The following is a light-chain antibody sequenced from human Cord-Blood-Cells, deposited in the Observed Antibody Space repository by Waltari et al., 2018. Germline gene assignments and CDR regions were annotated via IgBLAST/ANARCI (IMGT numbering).Light chain of an antibody. CDR2: SNK. J-gene: IGLJ1*01. Sequence: QSVLTQPPSASATPGQRVTIPSSGSSSNIGSNTVNWYQQPPGTAPKLLIYSNKQRPPGFPVRFSGSKSGTSASLAISGLQSEDEADYYCAAWDDSLNGYVFGTGTKVTVL. CDR3: AAWDDSLNGYV. CDR1: SSNIGSNT. V-gene: IGLV1-44*01.